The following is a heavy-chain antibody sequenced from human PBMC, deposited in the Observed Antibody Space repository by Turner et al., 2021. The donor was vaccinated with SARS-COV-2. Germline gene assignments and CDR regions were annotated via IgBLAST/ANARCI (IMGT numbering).Heavy chain of an antibody. D-gene: IGHD1-26*01. Sequence: QVQLQQWGAGLLKPSETLSLTCAVYGGSFRGYYWGWIRQPPGKGLEWIRESNHSGSTNYNPSLKSRVTISVDTSKNHFSLKLTYVTAADTAVYYCARGIKGVLMSGSYYYYGMDVWGQGTTVTVSS. CDR1: GGSFRGYY. V-gene: IGHV4-34*01. CDR3: ARGIKGVLMSGSYYYYGMDV. CDR2: SNHSGST. J-gene: IGHJ6*02.